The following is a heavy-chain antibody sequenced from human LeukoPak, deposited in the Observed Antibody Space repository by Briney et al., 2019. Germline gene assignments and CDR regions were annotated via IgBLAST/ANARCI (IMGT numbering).Heavy chain of an antibody. CDR1: GYTFTGYY. CDR3: ARASEYSIQALRY. Sequence: ASVKVSCKASGYTFTGYYMHWVRQAPGQGLEWMGWINPNSGGTNYAQKFQGRVTMTRDTSISTAYMDLSRLRSDDTAVYYCARASEYSIQALRYWGQGTLVTVSS. V-gene: IGHV1-2*02. CDR2: INPNSGGT. D-gene: IGHD4-11*01. J-gene: IGHJ4*02.